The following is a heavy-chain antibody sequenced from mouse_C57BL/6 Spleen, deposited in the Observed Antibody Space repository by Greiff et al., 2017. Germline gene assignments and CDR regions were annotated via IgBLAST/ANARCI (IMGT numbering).Heavy chain of an antibody. D-gene: IGHD2-4*01. Sequence: EVQLQQSGAELVRPGASVKLSCTASGFNIKDDYMHWVKQRPEQGLEWIGWIDPENGDTEYASKFQGKATITADTSSNTAYLQLSSLTSEDTAVYYCTVDYDEAWFAYGGQGTLVTVSA. CDR2: IDPENGDT. CDR1: GFNIKDDY. J-gene: IGHJ3*01. CDR3: TVDYDEAWFAY. V-gene: IGHV14-4*01.